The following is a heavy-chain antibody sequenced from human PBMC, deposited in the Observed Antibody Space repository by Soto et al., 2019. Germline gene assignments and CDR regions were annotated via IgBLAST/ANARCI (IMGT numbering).Heavy chain of an antibody. CDR3: ARESEDLTSNFDY. Sequence: GGSLRLSCAASGFTFSSYSMNWVRQAPGKGLEWVSSISSSSSYIYYGDSMKGRFTISRDNAKNSLYLEMNSLRAEDTAVYYCARESEDLTSNFDYWGQGTLVTVSS. CDR1: GFTFSSYS. J-gene: IGHJ4*02. V-gene: IGHV3-21*06. CDR2: ISSSSSYI.